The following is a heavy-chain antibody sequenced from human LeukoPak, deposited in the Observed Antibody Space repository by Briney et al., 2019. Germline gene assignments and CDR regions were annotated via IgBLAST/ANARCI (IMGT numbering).Heavy chain of an antibody. CDR1: GYTFTGYY. J-gene: IGHJ6*03. CDR3: ARAQSDSSGWYPNMDV. CDR2: INPNSGGT. Sequence: GASVKVSCKASGYTFTGYYMHWVRQAPGQGLEWMGWINPNSGGTNYAQKFQGRVTMTRDTSISTAYMELSRLRSDDTAVYYCARAQSDSSGWYPNMDVWGKGTTVTVSS. D-gene: IGHD6-19*01. V-gene: IGHV1-2*02.